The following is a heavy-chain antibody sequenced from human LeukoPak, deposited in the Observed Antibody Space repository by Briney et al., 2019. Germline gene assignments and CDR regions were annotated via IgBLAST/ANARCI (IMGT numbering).Heavy chain of an antibody. CDR3: ARHTFNVSVFYYIEV. Sequence: SETLSLTWIVSGGSISSSGFYRGWVRQPPGKGLEWIGSIHYRGSTYYNPSLKSRVTISVDTPKSQFSLRLSAVTAADTAVYYCARHTFNVSVFYYIEVWGKATTVTVSS. J-gene: IGHJ6*03. V-gene: IGHV4-39*01. D-gene: IGHD3-16*01. CDR2: IHYRGST. CDR1: GGSISSSGFY.